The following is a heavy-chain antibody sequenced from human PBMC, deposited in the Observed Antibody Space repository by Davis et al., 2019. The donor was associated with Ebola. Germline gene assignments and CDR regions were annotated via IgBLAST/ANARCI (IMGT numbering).Heavy chain of an antibody. J-gene: IGHJ4*02. Sequence: GESLKTSCAASGFPFNNAWMSWVRQAPGKGLEWVGRIKSKTDGGTTDYAAPVKGRFTFSREDSKNTLYLQMNSLKTEDTAVYSGTTDPMREYFFDDWGQGTLVTVSS. CDR3: TTDPMREYFFDD. CDR1: GFPFNNAW. V-gene: IGHV3-15*01. D-gene: IGHD3-10*01. CDR2: IKSKTDGGTT.